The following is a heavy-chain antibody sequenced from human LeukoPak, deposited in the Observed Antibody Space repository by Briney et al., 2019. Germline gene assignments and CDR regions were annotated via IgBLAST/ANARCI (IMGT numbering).Heavy chain of an antibody. CDR2: ISFDGNND. CDR1: GFNFNNFA. V-gene: IGHV3-30-3*01. D-gene: IGHD3-9*01. CDR3: ARTVLTGYYVDY. J-gene: IGHJ4*02. Sequence: GGSLRLSCAASGFNFNNFAMHWVRQAPGKGLEWVAVISFDGNNDHYADSVKGRFTLSRDNSKNKVYLQMSSLRTEDTAVYYCARTVLTGYYVDYWGQGTLVTVSS.